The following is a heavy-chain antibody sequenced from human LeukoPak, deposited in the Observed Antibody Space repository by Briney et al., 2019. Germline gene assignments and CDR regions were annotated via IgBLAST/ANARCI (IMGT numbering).Heavy chain of an antibody. D-gene: IGHD5-18*01. CDR2: IWYDGSNK. J-gene: IGHJ4*02. CDR3: AKERGGGGYSYGQYYFDY. CDR1: GFTFSSYG. Sequence: AGGSLRLSCAASGFTFSSYGMHWVRQAPGKGLEWVAVIWYDGSNKYYADSVKGRFTISRDNSKNTLYLQMNSLRAEDTAVYYCAKERGGGGYSYGQYYFDYWGQGTLVTVSS. V-gene: IGHV3-33*06.